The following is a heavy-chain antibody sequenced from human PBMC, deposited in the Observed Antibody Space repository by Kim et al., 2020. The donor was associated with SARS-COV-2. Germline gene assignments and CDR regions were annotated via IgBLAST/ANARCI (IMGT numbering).Heavy chain of an antibody. CDR1: GGSFSGYY. CDR3: ARTSDYAPYFDY. CDR2: INHSGST. V-gene: IGHV4-34*01. D-gene: IGHD4-17*01. Sequence: SETLSLTCAVYGGSFSGYYWSWIRQPPGKGLEWIGEINHSGSTNYNPSLKSRVTISVDTSKNQFSLKLSSVTAADTAVYYCARTSDYAPYFDYWGQGTLVTVSS. J-gene: IGHJ4*02.